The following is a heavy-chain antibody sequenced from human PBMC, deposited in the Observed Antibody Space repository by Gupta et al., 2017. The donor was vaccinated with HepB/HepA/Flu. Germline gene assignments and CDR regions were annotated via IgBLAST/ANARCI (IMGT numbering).Heavy chain of an antibody. V-gene: IGHV3-74*01. CDR2: IDTDGRKT. Sequence: EVQLAESVGGLVQPGGSLRLSCAASGFTFNNYWIHWVRQSPGKGLVWLSRIDTDGRKTNDAYSVKGRITIPRDKARNTAYMKFENLRAEDTAVYVGTRCMYYYFDDWGQGTMVTVSS. CDR1: GFTFNNYW. D-gene: IGHD2-8*01. CDR3: TRCMYYYFDD. J-gene: IGHJ4*02.